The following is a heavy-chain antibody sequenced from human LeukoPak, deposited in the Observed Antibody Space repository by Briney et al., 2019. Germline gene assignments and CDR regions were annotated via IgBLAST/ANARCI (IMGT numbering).Heavy chain of an antibody. CDR2: IYYSGST. D-gene: IGHD3-22*01. CDR3: ARYPTYYYDSSGYN. V-gene: IGHV4-39*01. Sequence: PSETLSLTCTVSGGSISSSSYYWGWIRQPPGKGLEWIGSIYYSGSTYYNPSLKSRVTISVDTSKNQFSLKLSSVTAADTAVYYCARYPTYYYDSSGYNWGQGTLVTVSS. CDR1: GGSISSSSYY. J-gene: IGHJ4*02.